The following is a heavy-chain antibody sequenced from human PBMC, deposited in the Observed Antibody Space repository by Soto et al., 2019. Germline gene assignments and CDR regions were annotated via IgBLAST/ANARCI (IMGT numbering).Heavy chain of an antibody. CDR1: GFSLSTSGMC. CDR2: IDWDDDK. CDR3: ARIRLRDTDGYTTPFFDY. J-gene: IGHJ4*02. D-gene: IGHD5-18*01. V-gene: IGHV2-70*11. Sequence: SGPTLVNPTQTLTLTFTFSGFSLSTSGMCVSWIRQPPGKALEWLARIDWDDDKYYSTSLKTRLTISKDTSKNQVVLTMTNMDPVDTATYYCARIRLRDTDGYTTPFFDYWGQGTLVTVSS.